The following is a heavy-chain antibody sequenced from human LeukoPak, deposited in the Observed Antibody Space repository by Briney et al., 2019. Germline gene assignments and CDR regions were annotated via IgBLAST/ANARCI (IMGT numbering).Heavy chain of an antibody. V-gene: IGHV3-43D*03. D-gene: IGHD6-13*01. CDR2: ISWDGGTT. CDR1: GFTFDDYA. CDR3: ARDQVAIAGTGIDY. Sequence: GGSLRLSCAASGFTFDDYAMHWVRQAPGKGLEWVSLISWDGGTTYYADSVKGRFTISRDNAKNSLFLQMNSLRAEDTAVYYCARDQVAIAGTGIDYWGQGTLVTVSS. J-gene: IGHJ4*02.